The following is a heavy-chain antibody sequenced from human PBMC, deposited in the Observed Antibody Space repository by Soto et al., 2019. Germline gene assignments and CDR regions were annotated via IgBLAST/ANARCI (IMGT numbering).Heavy chain of an antibody. J-gene: IGHJ4*02. CDR1: GGTFSSY. CDR3: ANLSTADTLDY. CDR2: IIPILGIA. D-gene: IGHD6-13*01. Sequence: QVQLVQSGAEVKKPGSSVKVSCKASGGTFSSYMSWVRQAPGQWLEWMGRIIPILGIANYAHKFQGKVMITADKSTSTAYMELSSLTSEDTAVYYCANLSTADTLDYWGQGTLVTVSS. V-gene: IGHV1-69*02.